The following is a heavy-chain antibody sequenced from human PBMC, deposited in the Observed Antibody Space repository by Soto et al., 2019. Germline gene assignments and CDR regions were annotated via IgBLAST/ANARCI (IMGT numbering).Heavy chain of an antibody. CDR1: GFIFSSFA. Sequence: VQLLESGGGVVQPGRSLRLSCAASGFIFSSFAMHWVRQAPGKGLEWLASISNDGSNKYYADSVKGRFTISRDNSKNTLNLQMNSLRAEDTAVYYCARVTTAWGAGRYWGQGTLVTVSS. CDR2: ISNDGSNK. J-gene: IGHJ4*02. V-gene: IGHV3-30-3*01. CDR3: ARVTTAWGAGRY. D-gene: IGHD2-21*02.